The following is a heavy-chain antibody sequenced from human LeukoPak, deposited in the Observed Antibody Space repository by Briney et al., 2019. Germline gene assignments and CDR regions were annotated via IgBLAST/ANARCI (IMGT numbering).Heavy chain of an antibody. D-gene: IGHD3-10*01. V-gene: IGHV3-23*01. CDR3: AKDPRRNYYGSGSYYNTYYMDV. J-gene: IGHJ6*03. CDR2: ISGSGGST. CDR1: GFTFSDYA. Sequence: GGTLRLSCAASGFTFSDYALSWVRQAPGKGLEWVSAISGSGGSTYYADSVKGRFTISRDNSKNTLYLQMNSLRAEDTAVYYCAKDPRRNYYGSGSYYNTYYMDVWGKGTTVTVSS.